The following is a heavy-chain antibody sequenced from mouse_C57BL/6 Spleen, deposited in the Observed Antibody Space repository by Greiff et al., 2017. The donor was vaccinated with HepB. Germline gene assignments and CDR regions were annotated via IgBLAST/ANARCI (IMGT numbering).Heavy chain of an antibody. J-gene: IGHJ4*01. V-gene: IGHV5-12*01. CDR3: ARGDYYGSSKYYAMDY. Sequence: EVKLMESGGGLVQPGGSLKLSCAASGFTFSDYYMYWVRQTPEKRLEWVAYISNGGGSTYYPDTVKGRFTISRDNAKNTLYLQMSRLKSEDTAMYYCARGDYYGSSKYYAMDYWGQGTSVTVSS. CDR2: ISNGGGST. CDR1: GFTFSDYY. D-gene: IGHD1-1*01.